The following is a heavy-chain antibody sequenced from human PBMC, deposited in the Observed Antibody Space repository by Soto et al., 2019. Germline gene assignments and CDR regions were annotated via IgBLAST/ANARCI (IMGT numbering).Heavy chain of an antibody. J-gene: IGHJ4*01. CDR3: ASATGLSAVCSTFDY. D-gene: IGHD2-2*01. Sequence: SETLSLTCTVSGYSISSGSYWGWIRQPPGKGPEWIASIYHGGTTFYNPSLKRRVPVSVDKSNNQFSLKLRSVTAAGTAVDYCASATGLSAVCSTFDYWGHGTLVTVSS. CDR1: GYSISSGSY. CDR2: IYHGGTT. V-gene: IGHV4-38-2*02.